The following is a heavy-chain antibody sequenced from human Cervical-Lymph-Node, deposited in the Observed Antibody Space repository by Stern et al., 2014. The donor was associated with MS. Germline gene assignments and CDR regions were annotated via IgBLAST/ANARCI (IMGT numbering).Heavy chain of an antibody. CDR1: GFTFSSYS. V-gene: IGHV3-21*01. CDR3: ARDQGGKYYDSSGYYSDAFDI. CDR2: ISSSRSYI. Sequence: EVQLVESGGGLVKPGGSLRLSCAASGFTFSSYSMNWVRQAPGKGLEWVSSISSSRSYIYYADSVKGRFTISRDNAKNSLYLQMNSLRAEDTAVYYCARDQGGKYYDSSGYYSDAFDIWGQGTMVTVS. D-gene: IGHD3-22*01. J-gene: IGHJ3*02.